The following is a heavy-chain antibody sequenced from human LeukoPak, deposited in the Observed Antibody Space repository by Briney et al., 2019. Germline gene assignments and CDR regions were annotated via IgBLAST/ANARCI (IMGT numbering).Heavy chain of an antibody. V-gene: IGHV4-39*07. J-gene: IGHJ3*02. CDR3: ARVKASGWYSSGGLKDAFDI. CDR2: INHSGST. Sequence: NPSETLSLTCTVSGGSISSSSYYWGWIRQPPGKGLEWIGEINHSGSTNYNPSLKSRVTMSVDTSKNQFSLKLSSVTAADTAVYYCARVKASGWYSSGGLKDAFDIWGQGTMVTVSS. CDR1: GGSISSSSYY. D-gene: IGHD6-19*01.